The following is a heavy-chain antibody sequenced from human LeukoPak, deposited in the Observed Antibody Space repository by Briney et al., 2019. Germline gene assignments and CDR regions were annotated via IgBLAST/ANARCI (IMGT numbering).Heavy chain of an antibody. CDR1: GFTFSSYN. CDR2: ITSSSSPI. J-gene: IGHJ3*01. D-gene: IGHD3-22*01. CDR3: ARDDYDSSGYYKALV. V-gene: IGHV3-48*01. Sequence: GGSLRLSCAASGFTFSSYNMNWVRQAPGKGLEWISFITSSSSPIYYADSVKGRFTISRDNAKNSLFLQMDSLRAEDTAVYYCARDDYDSSGYYKALVWGQGTMVTVSS.